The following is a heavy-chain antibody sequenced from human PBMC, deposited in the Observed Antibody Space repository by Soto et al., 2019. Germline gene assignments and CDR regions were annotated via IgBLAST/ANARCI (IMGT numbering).Heavy chain of an antibody. D-gene: IGHD3-16*02. CDR1: GATLNTFINYG. J-gene: IGHJ1*01. V-gene: IGHV1-69*13. CDR3: ARALHYLFAVGYRGYFQN. Sequence: SVKVSCKASGATLNTFINYGITWVRQAPGQGLEWMGGIIPVFGTPHYAQKFQGRVTIRADESTSTVYMELSSLRSDDTAVYFCARALHYLFAVGYRGYFQNWGQDTLLTVSS. CDR2: IIPVFGTP.